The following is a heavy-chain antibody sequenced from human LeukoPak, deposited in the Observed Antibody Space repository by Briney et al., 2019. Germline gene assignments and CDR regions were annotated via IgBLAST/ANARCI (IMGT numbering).Heavy chain of an antibody. CDR1: RFTVRSNY. J-gene: IGHJ4*02. CDR2: LYDDGST. D-gene: IGHD1-26*01. CDR3: ARGDRGYFDY. V-gene: IGHV3-53*01. Sequence: GGSLRLSCAPSRFTVRSNYMSWVRQAPGKGLEWVSVLYDDGSTYYADSVKGRFTISRDNSKNTLYLQMNSLRAEDTAVYYCARGDRGYFDYWGQGTLVTVSS.